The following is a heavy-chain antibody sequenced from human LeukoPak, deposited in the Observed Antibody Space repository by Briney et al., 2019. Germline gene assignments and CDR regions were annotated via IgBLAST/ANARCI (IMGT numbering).Heavy chain of an antibody. CDR1: GDSVSSNSAA. D-gene: IGHD3-9*01. J-gene: IGHJ3*02. CDR2: TYYRFKWYN. V-gene: IGHV6-1*01. CDR3: ARVSDYDRGDAFDI. Sequence: SQTLSHTCAISGDSVSSNSAAWNWIRQPPSRGLEWLGRTYYRFKWYNDYAVSVKSRITINPDTSKNQFSLQLNSVTPEDTAVYYCARVSDYDRGDAFDIWGQGTMVTVSS.